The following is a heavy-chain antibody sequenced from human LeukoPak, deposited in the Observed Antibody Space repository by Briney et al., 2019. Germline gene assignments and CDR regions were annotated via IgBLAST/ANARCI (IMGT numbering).Heavy chain of an antibody. CDR3: ARGQQLDFDY. J-gene: IGHJ4*02. D-gene: IGHD6-13*01. V-gene: IGHV4-31*03. CDR2: IYYSGST. CDR1: GGSISSGGYY. Sequence: SETLSLTCTVSGGSISSGGYYWSWIRQHPGKGLEWIGYIYYSGSTYYNPSLKSRVTISVDTSKNQFSLKLSSVTAADTAVYYCARGQQLDFDYWGQGTLVTVSS.